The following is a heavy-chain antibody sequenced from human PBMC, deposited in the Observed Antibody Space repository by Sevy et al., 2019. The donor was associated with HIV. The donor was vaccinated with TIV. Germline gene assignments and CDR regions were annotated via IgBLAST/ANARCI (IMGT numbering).Heavy chain of an antibody. Sequence: ASVKVSCKASGYTFTSYDINWVRQATGQGLEWMGWMNHNSGNTGYAQKFQGRVTITRNTSVSTAYMELSSLRSEDTAVYYCAGGVYGSGTKGAFDFWGQGTMVTVSS. CDR1: GYTFTSYD. CDR2: MNHNSGNT. V-gene: IGHV1-8*03. J-gene: IGHJ3*01. CDR3: AGGVYGSGTKGAFDF. D-gene: IGHD3-10*01.